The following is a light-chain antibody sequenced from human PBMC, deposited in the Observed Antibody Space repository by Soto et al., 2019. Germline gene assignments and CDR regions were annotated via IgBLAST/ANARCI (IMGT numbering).Light chain of an antibody. CDR1: QSVSSY. CDR3: QQRSNGPPKLT. J-gene: IGKJ4*01. Sequence: EIVLTQSPATLSLSPGERATLSCRASQSVSSYLAWYQQKPGQAPRLLIYDASNRATGIPARFSGSGSGTDFTLTISSLEPEDFAVYYCQQRSNGPPKLTFGGGTKVEIK. CDR2: DAS. V-gene: IGKV3-11*01.